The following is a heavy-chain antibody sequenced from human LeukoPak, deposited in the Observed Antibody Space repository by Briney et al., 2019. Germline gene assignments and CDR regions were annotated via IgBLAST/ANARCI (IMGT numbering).Heavy chain of an antibody. CDR1: GGSISSSNW. D-gene: IGHD3-16*02. J-gene: IGHJ4*02. V-gene: IGHV4-4*02. Sequence: SETLSLTCAVSGGSISSSNWWSWVRQPPGKGLEWIGQIYHSGSTNYNPSLKSRVAMSIDKSKNQFSLNVNSVTAADTAVYYCARDRPVMITFGGVIIAAYWGQGTLVSVSS. CDR2: IYHSGST. CDR3: ARDRPVMITFGGVIIAAY.